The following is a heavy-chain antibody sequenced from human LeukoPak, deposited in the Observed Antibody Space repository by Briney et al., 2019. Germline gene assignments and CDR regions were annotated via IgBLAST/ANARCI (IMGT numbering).Heavy chain of an antibody. D-gene: IGHD2-2*01. Sequence: PGGSLRLSCVASGFTFSSYWMTWVRQAPGKGLEWVANIKTDGSQIYYVDSVKGRLTISRDNAKNSLYLQMNSLRAEDTAVYYCARVETSRRGFYYYMDVWGKGTTVTISS. CDR1: GFTFSSYW. J-gene: IGHJ6*03. V-gene: IGHV3-7*01. CDR2: IKTDGSQI. CDR3: ARVETSRRGFYYYMDV.